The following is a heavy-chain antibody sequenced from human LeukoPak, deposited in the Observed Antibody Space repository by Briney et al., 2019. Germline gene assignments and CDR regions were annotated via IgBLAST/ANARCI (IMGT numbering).Heavy chain of an antibody. D-gene: IGHD3-3*01. CDR2: IYYSGST. CDR1: GGSISSGGYY. Sequence: SETLSLTCTVSGGSISSGGYYWSWIRQHPGKGLEWIGYIYYSGSTYYNPSLKRRVTISVDTSKNQFSLKLSSVTAADTAVYYCARDNSVGDFWSGYSRAGGMDVWGQGTTVTVSS. CDR3: ARDNSVGDFWSGYSRAGGMDV. J-gene: IGHJ6*02. V-gene: IGHV4-31*03.